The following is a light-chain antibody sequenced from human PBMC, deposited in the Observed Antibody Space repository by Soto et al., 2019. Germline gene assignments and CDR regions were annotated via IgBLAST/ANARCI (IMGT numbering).Light chain of an antibody. CDR2: ENN. V-gene: IGLV1-51*02. J-gene: IGLJ1*01. CDR3: GTCDSSLSAGHYV. Sequence: QSVLTQPPSVSAAPGQKVTISCSGSSSNIGNNYVSWYQQLPGTAPKLLIYENNKRPSGIPDRFSGSKSGTSATLGITGLQTGDEADYYCGTCDSSLSAGHYVFGTGTKLTVL. CDR1: SSNIGNNY.